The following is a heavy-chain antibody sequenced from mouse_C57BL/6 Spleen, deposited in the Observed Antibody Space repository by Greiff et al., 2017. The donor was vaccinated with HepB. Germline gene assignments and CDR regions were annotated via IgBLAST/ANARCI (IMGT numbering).Heavy chain of an antibody. CDR3: ARETGKEFDY. V-gene: IGHV1-50*01. Sequence: QVQLQQPGAELVKPGASVKLSCKASGYTFTSYWMQWVKQRPGQGLEWIGEIDPSDSYTNYNQKFKGKATLTVDTSSSTAYMQLSSLTSEDSAVYYCARETGKEFDYWGQGTTLTVSS. D-gene: IGHD4-1*01. J-gene: IGHJ2*01. CDR1: GYTFTSYW. CDR2: IDPSDSYT.